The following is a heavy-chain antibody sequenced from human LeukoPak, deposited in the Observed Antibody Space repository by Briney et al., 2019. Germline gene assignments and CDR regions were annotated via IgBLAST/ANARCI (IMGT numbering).Heavy chain of an antibody. CDR1: GFTFSSHG. CDR2: ISYDGTNK. CDR3: ARAPMSYDSSGFGGAFDI. Sequence: GRSLRLSCAASGFTFSSHGMHWVRQAPGKGLEWVAVISYDGTNKYYADSVKGRFTISRDNSKNTMYLQMNSLRAEDTAMYYCARAPMSYDSSGFGGAFDIWGQGTMVTVSS. V-gene: IGHV3-30*19. D-gene: IGHD3-22*01. J-gene: IGHJ3*02.